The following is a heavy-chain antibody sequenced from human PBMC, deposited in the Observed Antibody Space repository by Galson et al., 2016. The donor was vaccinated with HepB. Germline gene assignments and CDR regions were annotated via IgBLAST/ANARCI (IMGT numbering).Heavy chain of an antibody. V-gene: IGHV4-30-4*01. J-gene: IGHJ4*02. Sequence: TLSLTSTVSGGSISSGDYYWSWIRQPPGKGLEWIGYIYYSGSTYHSPSLKSRVTISVDTSKNQFSLNLTSVTAADTAVYYCARGGIRARVWGRGTLAAVSS. CDR2: IYYSGST. CDR3: ARGGIRARV. CDR1: GGSISSGDYY. D-gene: IGHD3-16*01.